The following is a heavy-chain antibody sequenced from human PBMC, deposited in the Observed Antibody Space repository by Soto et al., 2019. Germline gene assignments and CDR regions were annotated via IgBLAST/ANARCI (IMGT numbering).Heavy chain of an antibody. V-gene: IGHV3-30*18. D-gene: IGHD3-10*01. Sequence: PGGSLRLSCAASGFTFSSYGMHWVRQAPGKGLEWVAVISYDGSNKYYADSVKGRFTISRDNSKNTLYLQMNSLRAEDTAVYYCAKDSLWFGEFLFLQSPSGGDYYFDYWGQGTLVTVSS. J-gene: IGHJ4*02. CDR1: GFTFSSYG. CDR3: AKDSLWFGEFLFLQSPSGGDYYFDY. CDR2: ISYDGSNK.